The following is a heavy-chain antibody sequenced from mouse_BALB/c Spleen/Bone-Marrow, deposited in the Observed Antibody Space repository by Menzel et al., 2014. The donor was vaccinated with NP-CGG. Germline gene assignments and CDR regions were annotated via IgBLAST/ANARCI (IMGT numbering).Heavy chain of an antibody. CDR1: GYAFSGYW. V-gene: IGHV1-80*01. CDR3: ARGGISVDY. Sequence: QVQLQQSAAELVRPGSSVKISCKASGYAFSGYWMNWVKQRPGQGLEWIGQIYPGDGDTDYNGKFKGKATLTADKSSSTAYMQLSSLTSEDSAVYFCARGGISVDYWGQGTTLTVSS. J-gene: IGHJ2*01. CDR2: IYPGDGDT.